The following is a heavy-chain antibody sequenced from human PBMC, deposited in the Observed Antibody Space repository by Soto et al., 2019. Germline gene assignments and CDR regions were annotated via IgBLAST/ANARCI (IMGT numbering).Heavy chain of an antibody. CDR1: GDSVSSGRYY. CDR3: VAAAATSIYYGMDV. V-gene: IGHV4-61*01. J-gene: IGHJ6*02. D-gene: IGHD6-13*01. Sequence: SETLSLTCTVSGDSVSSGRYYWSWIRQPPGKGLEWIGCIYYSGSTNYNPSLKSRVTISVDTSKNQFSLRLSSVTAADTAVYYCVAAAATSIYYGMDVWGQGTTVTVSS. CDR2: IYYSGST.